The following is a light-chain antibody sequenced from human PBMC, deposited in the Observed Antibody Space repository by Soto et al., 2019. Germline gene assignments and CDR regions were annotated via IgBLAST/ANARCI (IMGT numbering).Light chain of an antibody. CDR1: SSDVGSYNY. J-gene: IGLJ2*01. CDR2: DVS. CDR3: SSYTTSSTLV. V-gene: IGLV2-14*03. Sequence: QSVLTQPASVSGSPGHSITISCIGTSSDVGSYNYVSWYQQLPGKAPKLVIYDVSNRPSGVSNRFSGSKSGNTASLTISGLRAEDEADYYCSSYTTSSTLVFGGGTQLTVL.